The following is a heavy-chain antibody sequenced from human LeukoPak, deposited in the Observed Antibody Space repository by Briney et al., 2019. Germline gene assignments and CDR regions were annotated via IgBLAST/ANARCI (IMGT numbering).Heavy chain of an antibody. CDR2: IKEDGSEK. V-gene: IGHV3-7*01. CDR1: GFALSTYW. CDR3: ARDGYYDTSGLDY. J-gene: IGHJ4*02. Sequence: PGGSLRLSCAASGFALSTYWMTWVRQAPGKGLEWVANIKEDGSEKSYVDSVKGRFTISRDNARDSLYLQMNSLRAEDMAMYFCARDGYYDTSGLDYWGQGTLVTVSS. D-gene: IGHD3-22*01.